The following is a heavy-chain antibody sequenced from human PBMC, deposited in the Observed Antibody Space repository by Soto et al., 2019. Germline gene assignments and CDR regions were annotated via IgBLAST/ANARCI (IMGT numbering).Heavy chain of an antibody. CDR2: MNSDGSST. D-gene: IGHD3-3*01. CDR3: VSMGQYYDFWSVQNY. J-gene: IGHJ4*02. CDR1: GFTLRTYW. V-gene: IGHV3-74*01. Sequence: GGSLRLSCAASGFTLRTYWMHWVRQDPGKGLVWVSRMNSDGSSTVYADSVKGRFTISRDNAKNTLYLQMNSLTVEDTAVYYCVSMGQYYDFWSVQNYWGQGTLVTVSS.